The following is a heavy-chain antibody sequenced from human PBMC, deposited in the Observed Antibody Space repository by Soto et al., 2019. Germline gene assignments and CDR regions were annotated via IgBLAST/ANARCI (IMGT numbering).Heavy chain of an antibody. D-gene: IGHD2-2*01. Sequence: QVQLVQSGAEVKKPGSSVKVSCKASGGTFSSYAISWVRQAPGQGLEWMGGIIPIFGTANYAQKFQGRVTITADDSTSTAYMELSSLRSEDTAVYYCARDLVVPAAMNDYGMDVWGQGTTVTVSS. J-gene: IGHJ6*02. V-gene: IGHV1-69*01. CDR2: IIPIFGTA. CDR3: ARDLVVPAAMNDYGMDV. CDR1: GGTFSSYA.